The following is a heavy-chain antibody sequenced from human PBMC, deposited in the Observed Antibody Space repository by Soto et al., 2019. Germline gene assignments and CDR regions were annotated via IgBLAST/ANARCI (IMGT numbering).Heavy chain of an antibody. V-gene: IGHV5-51*01. CDR2: IFPGDSDT. J-gene: IGHJ3*02. Sequence: GESLKISCNGSGYNFANFWIGWVRQMPGKGLEWMGMIFPGDSDTKNSPPLEGQITMSVDKSDSSAYLQWRSLKASDTAIYYCAAGYSTGLDAFDIWGQGTMVTVSS. CDR3: AAGYSTGLDAFDI. CDR1: GYNFANFW. D-gene: IGHD2-8*02.